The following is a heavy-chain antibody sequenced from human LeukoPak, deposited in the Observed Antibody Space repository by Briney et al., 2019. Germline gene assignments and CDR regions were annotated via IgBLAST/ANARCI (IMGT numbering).Heavy chain of an antibody. J-gene: IGHJ4*02. CDR3: AGTGYSSSWAFDY. D-gene: IGHD6-13*01. CDR2: INPNSGGT. V-gene: IGHV1-2*02. Sequence: ASVKVSCKASGYTFTGYYMHWVRQAPGQGLEWMGWINPNSGGTNYAQKFQGRVTMTRDTSISTAYMELSRLRSDDTAVYYCAGTGYSSSWAFDYWGQGTLVTVSS. CDR1: GYTFTGYY.